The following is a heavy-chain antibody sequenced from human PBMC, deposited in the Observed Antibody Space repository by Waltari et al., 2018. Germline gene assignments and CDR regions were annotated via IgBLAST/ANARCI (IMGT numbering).Heavy chain of an antibody. CDR2: IGWNSGSI. V-gene: IGHV3-9*01. Sequence: EVQLVESGGGLVQPGRSLRLSCAASGFTFDDYAMHWVRPAPGKGLEWVSGIGWNSGSIGYADSVKGRFTISRDNAKNSLYLQMNSLRAEDTALYYCAKDTNSNHYWGQGTLVTVSS. J-gene: IGHJ4*02. CDR3: AKDTNSNHY. D-gene: IGHD4-4*01. CDR1: GFTFDDYA.